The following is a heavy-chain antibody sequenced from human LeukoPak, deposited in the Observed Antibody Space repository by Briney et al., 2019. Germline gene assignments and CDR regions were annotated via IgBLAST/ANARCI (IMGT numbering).Heavy chain of an antibody. D-gene: IGHD3-22*01. J-gene: IGHJ4*02. CDR3: ARDSSGYEFDY. CDR2: IYYSGST. V-gene: IGHV4-61*08. CDR1: GGSISSGAYY. Sequence: SETLSLTCTVSGGSISSGAYYWSWIRQPPGKGLEWIGYIYYSGSTNYNPSLKSRVTISVDTSKNQFSLKLSSVTAADTAVYYCARDSSGYEFDYWGQGTLVTVSS.